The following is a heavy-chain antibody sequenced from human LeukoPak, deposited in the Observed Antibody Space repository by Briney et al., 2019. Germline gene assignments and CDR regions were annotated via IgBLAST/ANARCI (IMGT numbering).Heavy chain of an antibody. CDR3: AKDVTDYGDLY. CDR1: GFTFSSYE. J-gene: IGHJ4*02. D-gene: IGHD4-17*01. V-gene: IGHV3-48*03. CDR2: ISSSGSTI. Sequence: PGRSLRLSCAASGFTFSSYEMNWVRQAPGKGLEWVSYISSSGSTIYYADSVKGRFTISRDNAKNTLYLQMNSLRAEDTAVYYCAKDVTDYGDLYWGQGTLVTVSS.